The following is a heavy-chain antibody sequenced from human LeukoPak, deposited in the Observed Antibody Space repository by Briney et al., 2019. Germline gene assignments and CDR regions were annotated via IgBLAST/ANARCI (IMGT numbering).Heavy chain of an antibody. CDR3: ATPLGPGRHYYYYYGMDV. J-gene: IGHJ6*02. D-gene: IGHD7-27*01. V-gene: IGHV3-30-3*01. CDR1: GFTFSSYA. CDR2: ISYDGSNK. Sequence: PGRSLRLSCAASGFTFSSYAMHWVRQAPGKGLEWVAVISYDGSNKYYADSVKGRFTISRDNSKNTLYLQMNSLRAEDTAVYYCATPLGPGRHYYYYYGMDVWAKGPRSPSP.